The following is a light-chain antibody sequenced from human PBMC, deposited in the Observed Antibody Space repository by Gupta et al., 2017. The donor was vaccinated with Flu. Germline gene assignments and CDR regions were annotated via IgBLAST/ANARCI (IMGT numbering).Light chain of an antibody. Sequence: EIVLTQSPATLSLSPGERATPSCRASQSVSTYLAWFQQKPGQAPRLLIYDASNRATGIPARFSGSGSGTDFTLTISSLEPEDFAVYYCQQRSNWPITFGRGTKVEIK. CDR3: QQRSNWPIT. J-gene: IGKJ4*01. V-gene: IGKV3-11*01. CDR2: DAS. CDR1: QSVSTY.